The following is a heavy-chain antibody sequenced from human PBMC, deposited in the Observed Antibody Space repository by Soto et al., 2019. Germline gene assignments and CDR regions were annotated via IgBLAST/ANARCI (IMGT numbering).Heavy chain of an antibody. D-gene: IGHD6-13*01. CDR3: ARADASRSAPLWSGMDV. Sequence: EVQLVESGGGLVQPGGSLRLSCAASGFTFSRYDMHWVRQSTGKGLEWVSTIGPGGDTYSPGSVKGRFTISRENAKNSLYLQMNSLRAGDTAVYYCARADASRSAPLWSGMDVWGQGTTVTVSS. V-gene: IGHV3-13*01. J-gene: IGHJ6*02. CDR1: GFTFSRYD. CDR2: IGPGGDT.